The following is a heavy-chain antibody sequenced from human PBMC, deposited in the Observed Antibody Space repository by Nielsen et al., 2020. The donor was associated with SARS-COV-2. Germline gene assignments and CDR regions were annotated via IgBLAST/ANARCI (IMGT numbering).Heavy chain of an antibody. J-gene: IGHJ4*02. V-gene: IGHV3-74*01. D-gene: IGHD1-26*01. Sequence: GESLKISCAASGFTFSNYYMNWVRQAPGKGLMWVSRIKTDGSRTDYADSVKSRFTISRDNARDTLYLEMNSLSAEDTAVYYCVRVRDDGYYYDTGPFDYWGQGALVTVSS. CDR2: IKTDGSRT. CDR1: GFTFSNYY. CDR3: VRVRDDGYYYDTGPFDY.